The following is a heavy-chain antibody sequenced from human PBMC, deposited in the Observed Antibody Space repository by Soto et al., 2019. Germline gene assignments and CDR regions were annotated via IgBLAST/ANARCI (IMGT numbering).Heavy chain of an antibody. D-gene: IGHD6-13*01. CDR3: ARGSSWSYFDY. CDR2: INTANDNT. CDR1: GYTFTSYA. Sequence: QVQLLQSGAEVKKHGASVKVSCRASGYTFTSYAIHWVRQAPGQRPEWMGWINTANDNTKYSQKFQGRVTITRDTSASIVYMDLSSLRSEDTAVYYCARGSSWSYFDYWGQGTLVTVSS. V-gene: IGHV1-3*04. J-gene: IGHJ4*02.